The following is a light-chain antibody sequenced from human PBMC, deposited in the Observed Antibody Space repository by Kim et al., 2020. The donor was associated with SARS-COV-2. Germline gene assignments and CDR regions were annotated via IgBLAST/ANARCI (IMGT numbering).Light chain of an antibody. CDR1: SSTDVGGYN. Sequence: RVGTTCGAGSSTDVGGYNVDCYQQLPGTAPNHVIYYNRSRPSGVPDRFSGSKSGTSASLAITGLQAEDEAAYYCQSSDGSRSGWVFGGGTKLTVL. V-gene: IGLV1-40*01. CDR2: YNR. J-gene: IGLJ3*02. CDR3: QSSDGSRSGWV.